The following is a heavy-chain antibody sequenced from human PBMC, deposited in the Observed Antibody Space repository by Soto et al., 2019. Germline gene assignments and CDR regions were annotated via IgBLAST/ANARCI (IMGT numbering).Heavy chain of an antibody. D-gene: IGHD3-22*01. Sequence: PGGSLRLSCAASGFTFSSYVIHWVRQAPGKXLEWVAVISYDGSNKYYADSVKGRFTISRDNSKNTLYLQMNSLRAEDTAVYYCARDPVGRNYDDSGPALDYWGQGTLVTVSS. CDR1: GFTFSSYV. V-gene: IGHV3-30*03. J-gene: IGHJ4*02. CDR3: ARDPVGRNYDDSGPALDY. CDR2: ISYDGSNK.